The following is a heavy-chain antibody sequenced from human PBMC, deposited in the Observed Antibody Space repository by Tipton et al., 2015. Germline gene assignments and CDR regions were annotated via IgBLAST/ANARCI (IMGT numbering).Heavy chain of an antibody. D-gene: IGHD5-24*01. CDR3: ARMETSGGWLQLPHFDY. V-gene: IGHV4-39*07. CDR1: GGSITSGYY. CDR2: MYYSGST. J-gene: IGHJ4*02. Sequence: TLSLTCTVSGGSITSGYYWGWIRQPPGKGLEWIGNMYYSGSTYYNPSLKSRVTISVDTSKNQFSLKLSSVTAADTAVYYCARMETSGGWLQLPHFDYWGQGTLVTVS.